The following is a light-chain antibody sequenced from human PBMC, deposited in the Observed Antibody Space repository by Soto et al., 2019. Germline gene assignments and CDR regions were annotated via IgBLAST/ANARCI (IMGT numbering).Light chain of an antibody. V-gene: IGLV2-14*01. CDR1: KNDIGVYDF. Sequence: QSVLTQPPSASGSPGQSVTISCTGTKNDIGVYDFVSWYQHHPGKAPKLMISEVSNRPSGVSNRFSGSKSGNTASLTISGLQAEDEADYYCSSYTAGGTIFGTGTKLTVL. J-gene: IGLJ1*01. CDR3: SSYTAGGTI. CDR2: EVS.